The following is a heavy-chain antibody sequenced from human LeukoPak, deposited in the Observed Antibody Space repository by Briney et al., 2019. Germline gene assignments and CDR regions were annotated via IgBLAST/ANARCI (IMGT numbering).Heavy chain of an antibody. CDR2: IYSGGST. V-gene: IGHV3-53*01. Sequence: GGSLRPSCAASGFTVSSNYMSWVRQAPGKGLEWVSVIYSGGSTYYADSVKGRFTISRDNSKNTLYLQMNSLRAEDTAVYYCARDFSPVGAAASWYFDLWGRGTLVTVSS. CDR1: GFTVSSNY. CDR3: ARDFSPVGAAASWYFDL. D-gene: IGHD6-25*01. J-gene: IGHJ2*01.